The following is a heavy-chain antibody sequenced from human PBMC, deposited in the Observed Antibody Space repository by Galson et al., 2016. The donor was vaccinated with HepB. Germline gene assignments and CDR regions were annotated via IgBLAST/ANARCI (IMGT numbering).Heavy chain of an antibody. Sequence: SVKVSCKASGYTFTSNNIQWVRRVPGQGPEWMGVINPRTRYTNYAQKFQGRLTMTSDTPTSTVYMELNSLDSDDTAVYYCARGFRDSSVPYYYDHWGQGTLVTVSS. CDR1: GYTFTSNN. V-gene: IGHV1-46*01. CDR2: INPRTRYT. CDR3: ARGFRDSSVPYYYDH. J-gene: IGHJ4*02. D-gene: IGHD3-22*01.